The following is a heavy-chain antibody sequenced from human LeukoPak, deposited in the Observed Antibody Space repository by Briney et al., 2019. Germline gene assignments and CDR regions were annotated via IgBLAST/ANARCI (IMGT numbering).Heavy chain of an antibody. Sequence: GGSLRLSCAASGFTFSSYAMSWVRQAPGKGLEWVSSISGSGGSTYYADSVKGRFTISRDNSKNTLYLQRNSLRAEDTAVYYCARPGGYCSGGSCYQGYYYHGMDVWGQGTTVTVSS. V-gene: IGHV3-23*01. D-gene: IGHD2-15*01. CDR2: ISGSGGST. CDR1: GFTFSSYA. CDR3: ARPGGYCSGGSCYQGYYYHGMDV. J-gene: IGHJ6*02.